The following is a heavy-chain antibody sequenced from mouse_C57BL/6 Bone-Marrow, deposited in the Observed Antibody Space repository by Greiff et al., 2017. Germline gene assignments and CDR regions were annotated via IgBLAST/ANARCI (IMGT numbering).Heavy chain of an antibody. V-gene: IGHV5-4*03. Sequence: EVMLVESGGGLVKPGGSLKLSCAASGFTFSSYAMSWVRQTPEKRLEWVATISDGGSYTYYPDNVKGRFTISRDNAKNNLYLQMSHLKSEDTAMYYCARGYYEVYYAMDYWGQGTSVTVSS. CDR2: ISDGGSYT. CDR3: ARGYYEVYYAMDY. J-gene: IGHJ4*01. D-gene: IGHD2-3*01. CDR1: GFTFSSYA.